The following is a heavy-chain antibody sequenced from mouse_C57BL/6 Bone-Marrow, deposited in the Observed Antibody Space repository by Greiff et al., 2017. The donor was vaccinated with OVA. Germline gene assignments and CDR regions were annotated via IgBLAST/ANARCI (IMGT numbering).Heavy chain of an antibody. CDR1: GYTFTSYW. CDR3: ERRRIYYGYDCVDY. J-gene: IGHJ2*01. Sequence: QVQLQQPGAELVKPGASVKMSCKASGYTFTSYWITWVKQRPGQGLEWIGDIYPGSGSTNYTEKFKGKATLTVDTSSNTAYMQLSSLTSEDSAVYYGERRRIYYGYDCVDYWGQGTTLTVSS. V-gene: IGHV1-55*01. D-gene: IGHD2-2*01. CDR2: IYPGSGST.